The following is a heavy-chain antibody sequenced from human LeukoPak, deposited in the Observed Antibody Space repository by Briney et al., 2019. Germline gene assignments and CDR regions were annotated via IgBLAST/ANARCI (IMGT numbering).Heavy chain of an antibody. J-gene: IGHJ6*02. CDR3: AKSAAGTYMDV. CDR2: ISYDGSNK. Sequence: GRSLRLSCAASGFTFSSYGMHWVRQAPGKGLEWVAVISYDGSNKYYADSVKGRFTISRDNSKNTLYLQMNSLRAEDTAVYYCAKSAAGTYMDVWGQGTTVTVSS. CDR1: GFTFSSYG. V-gene: IGHV3-30*18. D-gene: IGHD6-13*01.